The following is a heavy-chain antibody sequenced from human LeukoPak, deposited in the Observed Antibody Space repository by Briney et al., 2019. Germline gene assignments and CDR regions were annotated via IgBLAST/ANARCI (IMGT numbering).Heavy chain of an antibody. D-gene: IGHD6-13*01. CDR3: ARSAAAGTVLSPNYYYYGMDV. CDR1: GGTFSSYA. J-gene: IGHJ6*02. CDR2: IIPIFGTA. V-gene: IGHV1-69*13. Sequence: GASVKVSCKASGGTFSSYAISWVRQAPGQGLEWMGGIIPIFGTANYAQKFQGRVTITADGSTSTAYMELSSLRSEDTAVYYCARSAAAGTVLSPNYYYYGMDVWGQGTTVTVSS.